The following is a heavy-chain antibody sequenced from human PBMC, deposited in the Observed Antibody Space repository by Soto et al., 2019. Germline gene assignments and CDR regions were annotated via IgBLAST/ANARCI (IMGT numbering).Heavy chain of an antibody. Sequence: QVQLVQSGAEVKKPGASVKVSRKASGYTFTSYGISWVRQAPGQGLEWMGWISAYNGNTNYAQKLQGRVTMTTDTSTSTAYMELRSLRSDDTAVYYCARVASPLPADTGGLDYWGQGTLVTVSS. CDR3: ARVASPLPADTGGLDY. D-gene: IGHD2-2*01. CDR1: GYTFTSYG. V-gene: IGHV1-18*01. J-gene: IGHJ4*02. CDR2: ISAYNGNT.